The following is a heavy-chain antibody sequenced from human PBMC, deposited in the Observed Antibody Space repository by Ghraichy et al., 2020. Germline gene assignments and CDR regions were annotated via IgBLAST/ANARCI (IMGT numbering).Heavy chain of an antibody. CDR3: ARDYHYYDSSGYQNYYYYYMDV. Sequence: GSLRLSCAVSGGSISSSNWWSWVRQPPGKGLEWIGEIYHSGSTNYNPSLKSRVTISVDKSNIQCSLKLSSGTAADTAVDYCARDYHYYDSSGYQNYYYYYMDVWGKWTTVTVSS. J-gene: IGHJ6*03. CDR1: GGSISSSNW. CDR2: IYHSGST. D-gene: IGHD3-22*01. V-gene: IGHV4-4*02.